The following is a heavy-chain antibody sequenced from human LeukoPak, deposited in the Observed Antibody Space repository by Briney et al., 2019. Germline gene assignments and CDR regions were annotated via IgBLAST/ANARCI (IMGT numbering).Heavy chain of an antibody. CDR2: ISPNSYST. J-gene: IGHJ4*02. Sequence: GGSLRLSCEASGFNFSDYYMTWIRQAPGKGLEWLSYISPNSYSTYYTASVRGRFTISRDNSKNSMYLQMNSLRAEDTALYYCARQKRTFDYWGRGTLVAVSS. CDR1: GFNFSDYY. CDR3: ARQKRTFDY. V-gene: IGHV3-11*01.